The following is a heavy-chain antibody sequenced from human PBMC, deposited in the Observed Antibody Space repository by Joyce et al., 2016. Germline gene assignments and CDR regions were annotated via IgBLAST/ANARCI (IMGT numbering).Heavy chain of an antibody. CDR3: AKWSETGMAYFDY. Sequence: QVQLEQSGAEVKKPGSSVKVSCRASGGTFSNSAFNWIRQAPGQGLELRGGTIPLFGKADYARKFKGRLTLTSDESTSTIYMELRSLRFEDTAVYYCAKWSETGMAYFDYWGQGTLVTVSS. J-gene: IGHJ4*02. V-gene: IGHV1-69*01. CDR1: GGTFSNSA. CDR2: TIPLFGKA. D-gene: IGHD1-1*01.